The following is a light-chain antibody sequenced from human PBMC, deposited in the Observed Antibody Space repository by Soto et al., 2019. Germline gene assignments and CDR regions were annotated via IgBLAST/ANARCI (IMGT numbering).Light chain of an antibody. CDR2: SNY. J-gene: IGLJ1*01. CDR1: SSNIGSNA. Sequence: QSVLTQPPSASGTPGQRVTISCSGSSSNIGSNAVNWYQHLPGMAPKLLIYSNYQRPSGVPDRFSGSKSGTSASLAISGLQSGDEADYYCATWDDSLNGYVFGTGTKVTVL. V-gene: IGLV1-44*01. CDR3: ATWDDSLNGYV.